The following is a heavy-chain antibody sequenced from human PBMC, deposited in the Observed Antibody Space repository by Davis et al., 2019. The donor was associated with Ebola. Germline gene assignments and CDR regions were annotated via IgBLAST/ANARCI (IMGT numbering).Heavy chain of an antibody. Sequence: GGSLRLSCVASGFRFSTYTMNWVRQAPGKGLEWSSYISSSSTNIFYADSVKVRFTVYRDNAKNTVYLQMNNLRAEDTAVYYCARVGYGDYWRWFDPWGQGTLVTVSS. CDR2: ISSSSTNI. V-gene: IGHV3-48*04. CDR3: ARVGYGDYWRWFDP. D-gene: IGHD4-17*01. J-gene: IGHJ5*02. CDR1: GFRFSTYT.